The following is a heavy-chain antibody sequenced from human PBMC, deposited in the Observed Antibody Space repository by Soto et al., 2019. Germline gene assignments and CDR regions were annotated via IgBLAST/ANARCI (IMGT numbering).Heavy chain of an antibody. CDR1: GFSFDSHE. Sequence: EVHLLESGGGLVQPGGSLRLSCAASGFSFDSHEMSWVRQAPGKGLEWVSTISYRGGSTYYADSVKGRFTVSRDNSKNTAYLQMSSLRADDTARYYCAKYCVSTSCYARYFDSWGQGTLVTVSP. D-gene: IGHD2-2*01. CDR3: AKYCVSTSCYARYFDS. CDR2: ISYRGGST. V-gene: IGHV3-23*01. J-gene: IGHJ4*02.